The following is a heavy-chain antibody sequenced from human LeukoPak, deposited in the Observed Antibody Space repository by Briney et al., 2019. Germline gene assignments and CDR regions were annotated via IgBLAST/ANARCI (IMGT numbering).Heavy chain of an antibody. V-gene: IGHV1-2*02. CDR2: INPNSGGT. Sequence: GASVKVSCKASGYTSTGYYMHWVRQAPGQGLEWMGWINPNSGGTNYAQKFQGRVTMTRDTSISTAYMELSRLRSDDTAVYYCARDGGNLRFLEWLLDYWGQGTLVTVSS. CDR3: ARDGGNLRFLEWLLDY. J-gene: IGHJ4*02. D-gene: IGHD3-3*01. CDR1: GYTSTGYY.